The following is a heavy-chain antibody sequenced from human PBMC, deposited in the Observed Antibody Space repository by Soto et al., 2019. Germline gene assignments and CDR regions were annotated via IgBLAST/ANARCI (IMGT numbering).Heavy chain of an antibody. D-gene: IGHD1-26*01. CDR1: GYTFTSYD. CDR2: MNPNSGNT. V-gene: IGHV1-8*01. CDR3: AGPFNSGAHLSPFSPPPPIHYYYDMDV. J-gene: IGHJ6*02. Sequence: ASVNVSWKASGYTFTSYDINWGRQATGQGLEWMGWMNPNSGNTGYAQKFQGRVTKTRNTSISTAYMELSSLRSDDTAVYYCAGPFNSGAHLSPFSPPPPIHYYYDMDVWGQGTPVTVSS.